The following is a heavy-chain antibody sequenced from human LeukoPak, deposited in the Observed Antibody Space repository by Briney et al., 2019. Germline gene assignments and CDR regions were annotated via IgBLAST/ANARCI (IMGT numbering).Heavy chain of an antibody. D-gene: IGHD2-8*01. CDR3: AREVYAGNWFDP. J-gene: IGHJ5*02. CDR2: ISGNGDST. CDR1: GFTFSTCV. Sequence: GGSLRLSCAASGFTFSTCVMHWVRRAPGKGLEYVAAISGNGDSTYYANSVKGRFTISRDNSKNTLYLQMGSLRPEDMAVYYCAREVYAGNWFDPWGQGTLVTVSS. V-gene: IGHV3-64*01.